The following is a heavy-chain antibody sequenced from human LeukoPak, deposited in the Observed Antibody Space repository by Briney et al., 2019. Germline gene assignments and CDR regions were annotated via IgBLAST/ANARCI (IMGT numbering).Heavy chain of an antibody. V-gene: IGHV3-30*04. CDR1: GFTFSSYA. Sequence: GGSLRLSCAASGFTFSSYAMHWVRQAPGKGLEWVAVISYDGSNKYYADSVKGRFTISRDNSKNTLYLQMNSLRAEDTAAYYCAKEGSSSGWYWVWFDPWGQGTLVTVSS. J-gene: IGHJ5*02. CDR2: ISYDGSNK. D-gene: IGHD6-19*01. CDR3: AKEGSSSGWYWVWFDP.